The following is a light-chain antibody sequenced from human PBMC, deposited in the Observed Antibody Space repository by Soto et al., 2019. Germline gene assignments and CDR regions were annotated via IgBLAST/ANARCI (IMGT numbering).Light chain of an antibody. CDR2: VNGDGSH. CDR3: QTWGTGIQV. CDR1: SRHSSYA. V-gene: IGLV4-69*02. J-gene: IGLJ2*01. Sequence: QPVLTQPPSASASLGASVKLTCTVSSRHSSYAIAWHQHRAERGPRFLMKVNGDGSHIRGDEIPYRFSGSSSGAERYLIISSLQSEDEADYYCQTWGTGIQVFGGGTKLTVL.